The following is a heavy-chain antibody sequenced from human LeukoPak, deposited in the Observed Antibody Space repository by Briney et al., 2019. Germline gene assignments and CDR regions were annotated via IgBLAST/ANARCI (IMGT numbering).Heavy chain of an antibody. CDR3: ARGRYYDSSPTY. CDR1: GGSISSGDYY. CDR2: IYYSGST. V-gene: IGHV4-30-4*08. Sequence: SETLSLTCTVSGGSISSGDYYWSWIRQPPGKGLEWIGYIYYSGSTNYNPSLKSRVTISVDTSKNQFSLKLSPVTAADTAVYYCARGRYYDSSPTYWGQGTLVTVSS. J-gene: IGHJ4*02. D-gene: IGHD3-22*01.